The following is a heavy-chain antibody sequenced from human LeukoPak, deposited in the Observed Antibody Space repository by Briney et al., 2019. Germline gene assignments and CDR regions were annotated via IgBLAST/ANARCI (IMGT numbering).Heavy chain of an antibody. CDR3: AKGATRYYFDY. CDR2: MYSGGYT. D-gene: IGHD6-6*01. V-gene: IGHV3-66*01. CDR1: GFTYSSYA. Sequence: GGSLRLSCAASGFTYSSYAMSWVRQAPGKGLEWVSVMYSGGYTYYADSVSGRFTISRDNSKNTLYLQMNSLRAEDTAIYYCAKGATRYYFDYWGQGTLVTVSS. J-gene: IGHJ4*02.